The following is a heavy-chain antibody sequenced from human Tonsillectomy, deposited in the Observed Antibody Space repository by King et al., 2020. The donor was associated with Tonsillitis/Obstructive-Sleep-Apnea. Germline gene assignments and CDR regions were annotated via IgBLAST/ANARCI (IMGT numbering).Heavy chain of an antibody. Sequence: VQLVESGAEVKKPGASVKVSCKASGYTFTSYGISWVRQAPGQGLEWMGWISAYNGNTNYAQKLQGRVTMTTDTSTSTASMELRGLRSDDTAVYYCARDRGKKGYCSGGSCYGFDYWGQGTLVTVSS. J-gene: IGHJ4*02. V-gene: IGHV1-18*01. D-gene: IGHD2-15*01. CDR2: ISAYNGNT. CDR1: GYTFTSYG. CDR3: ARDRGKKGYCSGGSCYGFDY.